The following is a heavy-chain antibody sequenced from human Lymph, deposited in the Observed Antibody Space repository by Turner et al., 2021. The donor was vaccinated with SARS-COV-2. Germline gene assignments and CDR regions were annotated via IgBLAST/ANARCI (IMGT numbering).Heavy chain of an antibody. CDR3: ARVVGGFGELGYYYYYGMDV. D-gene: IGHD3-10*01. CDR2: IIPTLRIE. V-gene: IGHV1-69*10. Sequence: QVQLVQSGAEVKKPGSSVKVSCKASGGTFSSYAISWVRQAPGQGLGGMGGIIPTLRIETYEQKFQGRVTITADKSTSTAYMELSSLRSEDTAVFYCARVVGGFGELGYYYYYGMDVWGQGTTVTVSS. CDR1: GGTFSSYA. J-gene: IGHJ6*02.